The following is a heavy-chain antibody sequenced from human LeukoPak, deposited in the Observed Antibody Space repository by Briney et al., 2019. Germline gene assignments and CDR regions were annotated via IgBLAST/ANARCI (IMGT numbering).Heavy chain of an antibody. J-gene: IGHJ6*04. D-gene: IGHD6-13*01. CDR3: AREAVAAAGVGMDV. Sequence: SETLSLTCTVSGYSISSGYYWGWIRQPPGKGLEWIGSIYHSGSTYYNPSLKGRVTISVDTSKNQFSLKLSSVTAADTAVYYCAREAVAAAGVGMDVWGKGTTVTVSS. V-gene: IGHV4-38-2*02. CDR1: GYSISSGYY. CDR2: IYHSGST.